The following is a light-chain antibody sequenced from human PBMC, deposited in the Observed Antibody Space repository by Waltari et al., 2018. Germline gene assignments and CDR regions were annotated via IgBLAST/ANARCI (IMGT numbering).Light chain of an antibody. CDR3: ALYMGSGIWV. CDR1: FGSLSTTSY. CDR2: KAN. Sequence: QTVVPQEPSLSVSPGGTVTLTCALRFGSLSTTSYPTWYQQTPGQAPRTLVYKANARSSGVPDRFSGSILGNTAALTITGAQADDESDYYCALYMGSGIWVFGGGTRLTVL. V-gene: IGLV8-61*01. J-gene: IGLJ3*02.